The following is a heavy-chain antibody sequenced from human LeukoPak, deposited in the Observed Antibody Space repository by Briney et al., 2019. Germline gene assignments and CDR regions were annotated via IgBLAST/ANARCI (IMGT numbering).Heavy chain of an antibody. CDR3: AKVMDYYDSSGYYWGFDY. D-gene: IGHD3-22*01. Sequence: GGSLRLSCAASGFTFSSYGMSWVRQAPGKGLEWVSAISGSGGSTYYADSVKGRFTISRDNSKNTLYLQMNSLRAEDTAVYYCAKVMDYYDSSGYYWGFDYWGQGTLVTVSS. CDR2: ISGSGGST. J-gene: IGHJ4*02. CDR1: GFTFSSYG. V-gene: IGHV3-23*01.